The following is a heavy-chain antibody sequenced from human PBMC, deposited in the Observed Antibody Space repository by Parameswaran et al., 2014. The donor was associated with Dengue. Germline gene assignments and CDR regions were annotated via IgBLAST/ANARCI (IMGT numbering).Heavy chain of an antibody. D-gene: IGHD5-18*01. J-gene: IGHJ6*04. CDR2: INPSGGST. V-gene: IGHV1-46*01. CDR3: ARDRHRSGYSYGHRNDYYYYYGMDV. Sequence: WVRQAPGQGLEWMGIINPSGGSTSYAQKFQGRVTMTRDTSTSTVYMELSSLRSEDTAVYYCARDRHRSGYSYGHRNDYYYYYGMDVWAKDHGHRLL.